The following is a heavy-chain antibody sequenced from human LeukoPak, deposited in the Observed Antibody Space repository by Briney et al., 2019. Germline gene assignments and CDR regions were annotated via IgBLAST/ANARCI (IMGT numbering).Heavy chain of an antibody. D-gene: IGHD6-13*01. CDR2: ISGSGGST. CDR3: AKDRPTVYSSSWLHFLDS. CDR1: AFSVGSNY. Sequence: GGSLRLTCAASAFSVGSNYMTWVRQAAEKGLEWVPGISGSGGSTYLADSVKGRFAISRDNSKNTLYLQMNSLRADDTAVYYCAKDRPTVYSSSWLHFLDSWGQGTLVTVSS. V-gene: IGHV3-23*01. J-gene: IGHJ4*02.